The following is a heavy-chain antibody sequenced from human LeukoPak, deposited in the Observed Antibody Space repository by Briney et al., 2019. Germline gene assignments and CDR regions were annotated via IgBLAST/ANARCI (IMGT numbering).Heavy chain of an antibody. CDR3: VRDTGGGGSFDH. CDR1: DYTFTRYD. Sequence: ASVKVSCKASDYTFTRYDISWVRQAPGQGLEWMGWIGSYNGDTNYAQKLQGRVTLTTDTSTGTAYMELRSLTSDDTAVYYCVRDTGGGGSFDHWGQGTLVTVSS. D-gene: IGHD2-15*01. V-gene: IGHV1-18*01. CDR2: IGSYNGDT. J-gene: IGHJ4*02.